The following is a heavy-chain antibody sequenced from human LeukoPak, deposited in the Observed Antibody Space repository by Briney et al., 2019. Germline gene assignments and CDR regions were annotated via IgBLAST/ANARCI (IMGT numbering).Heavy chain of an antibody. D-gene: IGHD5-18*01. CDR3: ARGWIQLWPFEY. V-gene: IGHV1-2*02. J-gene: IGHJ4*02. CDR1: GYTFAGYY. CDR2: INPNSGGT. Sequence: ASVKVSCNASGYTFAGYYMHWVRQAPGQGLEWMGWINPNSGGTNYAQKFQGRVTMTRDTSISTAYMELSRLRSDDTAVYYCARGWIQLWPFEYWGQGTLGTVSS.